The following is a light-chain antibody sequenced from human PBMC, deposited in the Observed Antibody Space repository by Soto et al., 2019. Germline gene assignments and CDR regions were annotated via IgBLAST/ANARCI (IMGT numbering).Light chain of an antibody. V-gene: IGKV1-39*01. J-gene: IGKJ4*01. CDR2: AAS. CDR3: QQSYSTPLT. CDR1: QSISSY. Sequence: DIQMTQSPSSLSASVGDRVTITCRASQSISSYLSWYQEKPGKAPNLLIYAASSLQSGVPSRFSGSGSGTDFTLTISSLQPEDFATYHCQQSYSTPLTFGGGTKVELK.